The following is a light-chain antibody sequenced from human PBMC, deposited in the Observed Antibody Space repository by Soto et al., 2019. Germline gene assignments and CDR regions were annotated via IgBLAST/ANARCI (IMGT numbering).Light chain of an antibody. CDR1: QSISSW. V-gene: IGKV1-5*01. J-gene: IGKJ1*01. Sequence: DIPMTQSPSTLSASVGDRVTITCRASQSISSWLAWYQQKPGKAPKLLIYDASSLESGVPSRFSGSGSGTEFTLTISSLQPDDFATYYCQQYNIYSGTFGQGTKVEIK. CDR2: DAS. CDR3: QQYNIYSGT.